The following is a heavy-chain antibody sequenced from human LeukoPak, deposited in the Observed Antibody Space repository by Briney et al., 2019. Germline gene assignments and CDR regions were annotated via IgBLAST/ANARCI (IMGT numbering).Heavy chain of an antibody. J-gene: IGHJ4*02. CDR3: ARVGATTMPVDY. D-gene: IGHD1-26*01. CDR1: GFTFSDYY. CDR2: ISSSGSTI. Sequence: GGSLRLSCAASGFTFSDYYMSWIRQAPGKGLEWVSYISSSGSTIYCADAVKGRFTISRDNAKNSLYLQMNSLRAEDTAVYYCARVGATTMPVDYWGQGTLVTVSS. V-gene: IGHV3-11*01.